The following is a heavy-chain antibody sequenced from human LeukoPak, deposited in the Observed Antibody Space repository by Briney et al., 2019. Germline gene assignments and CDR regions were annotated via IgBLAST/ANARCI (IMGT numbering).Heavy chain of an antibody. CDR3: AREANQDSAGTGTDY. V-gene: IGHV1-46*03. CDR1: GYTYTSYY. D-gene: IGHD4/OR15-4a*01. J-gene: IGHJ4*02. CDR2: INPSGGST. Sequence: ASVKVSCKASGYTYTSYYMHWVRQAPGQGLEWMGIINPSGGSTSYAQKFQGRVTMTRDTSTSTVYMELSSLRSEDTAVYYCAREANQDSAGTGTDYWGQGTLVTVSS.